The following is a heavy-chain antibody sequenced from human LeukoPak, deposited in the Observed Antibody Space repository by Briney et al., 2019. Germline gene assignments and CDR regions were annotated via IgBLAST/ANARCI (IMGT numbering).Heavy chain of an antibody. J-gene: IGHJ3*02. D-gene: IGHD3-22*01. CDR1: GFTFSSYE. Sequence: QPGGSLRLSCAASGFTFSSYEMNWVRQAPGKGLQWVSYISSSGSTIYYTDSVKGRFTISRDNAENSLYLQMNSLRAEDTAVYYCARDLTYYYDSSGYPELSLDIWGQGTMVTVSS. V-gene: IGHV3-48*03. CDR2: ISSSGSTI. CDR3: ARDLTYYYDSSGYPELSLDI.